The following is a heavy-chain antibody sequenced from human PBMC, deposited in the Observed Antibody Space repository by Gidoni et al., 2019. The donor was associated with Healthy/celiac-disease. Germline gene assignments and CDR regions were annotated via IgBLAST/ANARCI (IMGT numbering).Heavy chain of an antibody. D-gene: IGHD2-2*01. V-gene: IGHV3-9*01. Sequence: EVKLVESGGGLVQPGRSLRLSCAASGFTFDNYDMHWDRQAPGKGREWVSGISWNSGSICYADSVKGRFTISRDNAKNSLYLQMNSLRAEYTALYYCAKGLRFGYCSSTSCLDAFDIWGQGTMVTVSS. CDR1: GFTFDNYD. CDR2: ISWNSGSI. J-gene: IGHJ3*02. CDR3: AKGLRFGYCSSTSCLDAFDI.